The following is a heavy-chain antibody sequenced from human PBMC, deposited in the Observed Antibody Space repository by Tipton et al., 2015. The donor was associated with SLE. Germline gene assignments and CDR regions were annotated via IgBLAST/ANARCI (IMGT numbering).Heavy chain of an antibody. V-gene: IGHV4-31*03. CDR2: TYYSGSP. Sequence: TLSLTCNVSGGSISSGGYYWSWIRQHPGKGLEWIGYTYYSGSPYYNPSLKSRVAISADTSKNQFSLTLMSVTGADTAAYFCARARSDDTFWTDYFYFFYYMDVWGKGTTVTVSS. J-gene: IGHJ6*03. CDR1: GGSISSGGYY. CDR3: ARARSDDTFWTDYFYFFYYMDV. D-gene: IGHD3/OR15-3a*01.